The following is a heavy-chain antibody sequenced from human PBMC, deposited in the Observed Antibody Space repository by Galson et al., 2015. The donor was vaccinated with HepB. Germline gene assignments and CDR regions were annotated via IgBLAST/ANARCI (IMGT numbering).Heavy chain of an antibody. V-gene: IGHV3-21*01. CDR1: GFTFSSYS. CDR2: ISSSSSYI. J-gene: IGHJ2*01. D-gene: IGHD1-26*01. Sequence: SLRLSCAASGFTFSSYSMNWVRQAPGKGLEWVSSISSSSSYIYYADSVKGRFTISRDNAKNSLYLQMNSLRAEDTAVYYCARDSGSYYVAGNFDLWGRGTLVTVSS. CDR3: ARDSGSYYVAGNFDL.